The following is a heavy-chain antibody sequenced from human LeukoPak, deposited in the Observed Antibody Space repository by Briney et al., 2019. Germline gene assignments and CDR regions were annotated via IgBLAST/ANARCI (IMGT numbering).Heavy chain of an antibody. Sequence: SVKVSCKASGRTFSSYAISWVRQAPGQGLEWMGGIIPIFGTANYAQKFQGRVTITADESTSTAYMELSSLRSEDTAVYYCARTVAYCSSTSCQDYSGQGTLVTVSS. CDR1: GRTFSSYA. V-gene: IGHV1-69*13. J-gene: IGHJ4*02. D-gene: IGHD2-2*01. CDR2: IIPIFGTA. CDR3: ARTVAYCSSTSCQDY.